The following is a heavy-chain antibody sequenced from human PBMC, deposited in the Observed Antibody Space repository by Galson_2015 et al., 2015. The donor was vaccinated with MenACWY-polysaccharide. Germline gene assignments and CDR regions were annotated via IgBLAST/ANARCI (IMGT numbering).Heavy chain of an antibody. V-gene: IGHV3-11*01. CDR2: TSGSGSAT. CDR3: ERDPRGARSSYFDN. D-gene: IGHD3-10*01. Sequence: SLRLSCAASGFTFSDYYMHWIRQAPGKGLEWVSYTSGSGSATYFADSVKGRFLISRDNAKNSLYLQMNSLRDEDTAVYYCERDPRGARSSYFDNWGQGIQVTVSS. CDR1: GFTFSDYY. J-gene: IGHJ4*02.